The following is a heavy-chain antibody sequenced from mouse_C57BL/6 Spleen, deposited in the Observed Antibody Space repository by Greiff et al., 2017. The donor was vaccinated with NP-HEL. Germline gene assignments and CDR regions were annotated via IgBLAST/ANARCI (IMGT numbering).Heavy chain of an antibody. CDR2: INPNNGGT. CDR1: GYTFTDYN. J-gene: IGHJ4*01. V-gene: IGHV1-18*01. Sequence: VQLKESGPELVKPGASVKIPCKASGYTFTDYNMDWVKQSHGKSLEWIGDINPNNGGTIYNQKFKGKATLTVDKSSSTAYMELRSLTSEDTAVYYCAYSSVYAMDYWGQGTSVTVSS. D-gene: IGHD3-2*02. CDR3: AYSSVYAMDY.